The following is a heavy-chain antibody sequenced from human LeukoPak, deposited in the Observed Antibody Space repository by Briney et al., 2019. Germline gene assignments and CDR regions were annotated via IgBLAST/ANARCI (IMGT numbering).Heavy chain of an antibody. Sequence: GESLKISCKGSGYSFTSYWIGWVRQKPGKGLEWMGIIFPGDSDTRYSPSFQGQVTISADKSISTAYLQWSSLKASDTAMYYCARRLTYDSRAYYCLDYWGQGTLSPSPQ. V-gene: IGHV5-51*01. D-gene: IGHD3-22*01. CDR2: IFPGDSDT. CDR1: GYSFTSYW. CDR3: ARRLTYDSRAYYCLDY. J-gene: IGHJ4*02.